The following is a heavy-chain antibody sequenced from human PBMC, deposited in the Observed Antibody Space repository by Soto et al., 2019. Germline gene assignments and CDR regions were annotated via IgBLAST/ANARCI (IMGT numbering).Heavy chain of an antibody. V-gene: IGHV2-5*01. Sequence: GPTLVNPRQTLTLTCVLSGFSLSTTGEGVAWIRQPPGKALEWLALIYWNDDNRYSPSLKSRLTVTKYTSKNRVVLTMTNIDPVDTATYFCAHRSSLTLYGTSGYNFDYWGQGLLVTVSS. D-gene: IGHD3-22*01. CDR3: AHRSSLTLYGTSGYNFDY. CDR1: GFSLSTTGEG. CDR2: IYWNDDN. J-gene: IGHJ4*02.